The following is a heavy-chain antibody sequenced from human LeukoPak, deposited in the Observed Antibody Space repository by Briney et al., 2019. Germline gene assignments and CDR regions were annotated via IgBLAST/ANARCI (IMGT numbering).Heavy chain of an antibody. D-gene: IGHD3-9*01. J-gene: IGHJ4*02. CDR3: ARDVLRYFDWELDY. Sequence: SETLSLTCTVSGGSISSYYWSWIRQPPGKGLEWIGYIYYSGSTNYNPSLKSRVTISVDTSKNQFSLKLSSVTAADTAVYYCARDVLRYFDWELDYWGQGTLVTVSS. CDR1: GGSISSYY. CDR2: IYYSGST. V-gene: IGHV4-59*12.